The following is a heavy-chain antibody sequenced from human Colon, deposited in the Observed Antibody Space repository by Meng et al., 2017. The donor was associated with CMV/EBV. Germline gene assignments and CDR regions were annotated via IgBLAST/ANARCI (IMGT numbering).Heavy chain of an antibody. D-gene: IGHD1-26*01. CDR2: ISYHGGIK. V-gene: IGHV3-30*03. CDR1: GFTFRNYW. J-gene: IGHJ4*02. Sequence: GESLKISCAASGFTFRNYWMHWVRHSPGKGLMWVAVISYHGGIKLYADSVKGRFTISRDDSKNTLYLQMDSLRTEDTAVYYCARDPRVGSPDYFDYWGQGALVTVSS. CDR3: ARDPRVGSPDYFDY.